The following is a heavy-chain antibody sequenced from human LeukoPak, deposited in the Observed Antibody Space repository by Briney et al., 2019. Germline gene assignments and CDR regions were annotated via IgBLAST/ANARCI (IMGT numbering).Heavy chain of an antibody. Sequence: GGSLRLSCAASGFIFSSNYMSWVRQAPGKGLEWVSVIYSGGSTYYADSVKGRFTISRDNSKNTLNLQMNSLRAEDTAVYYCARDRQLELRGLYYYYGMDVWGQGTTVTVSS. CDR3: ARDRQLELRGLYYYYGMDV. J-gene: IGHJ6*02. D-gene: IGHD1-7*01. CDR1: GFIFSSNY. V-gene: IGHV3-53*01. CDR2: IYSGGST.